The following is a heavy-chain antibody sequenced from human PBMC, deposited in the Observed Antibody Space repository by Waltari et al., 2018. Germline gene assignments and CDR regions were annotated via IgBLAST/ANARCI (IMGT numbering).Heavy chain of an antibody. D-gene: IGHD2-8*02. V-gene: IGHV4-39*07. J-gene: IGHJ4*02. CDR1: GGSISSSSYY. Sequence: QLQLQESGPGLVKPSETLSLTCTVSGGSISSSSYYWGWIRQPPGKGLEWIGSIYYSGSTYYNPSLKSRVTISVDTSNNQFSLKLSSVTAADTAVYYCARNIVLVVYAPDYWGQGTLVTVSS. CDR2: IYYSGST. CDR3: ARNIVLVVYAPDY.